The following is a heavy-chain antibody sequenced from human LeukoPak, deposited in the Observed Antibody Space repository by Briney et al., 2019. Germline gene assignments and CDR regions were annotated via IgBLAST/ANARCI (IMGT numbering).Heavy chain of an antibody. V-gene: IGHV1-18*01. CDR2: INPYNGNT. J-gene: IGHJ4*02. CDR1: GYTFSNYA. D-gene: IGHD3-3*01. CDR3: ARQGPYDFWSGYYIFDY. Sequence: ASVKVSCKASGYTFSNYAITWVRQAAGQGLEWMGWINPYNGNTNYAQNLQGRVTMTTDTSTSTAYMELRSLRSDDTAAYYCARQGPYDFWSGYYIFDYWGQGTVVTVSS.